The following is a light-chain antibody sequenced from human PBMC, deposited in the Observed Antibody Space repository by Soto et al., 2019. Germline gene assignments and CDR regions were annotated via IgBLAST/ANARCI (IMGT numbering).Light chain of an antibody. CDR2: DSS. CDR1: QSISTY. CDR3: QQSYSNPTWT. J-gene: IGKJ1*01. V-gene: IGKV1-39*01. Sequence: DIQLTQSPSSLSASVGDRITITCRASQSISTYLNWYQQKLGEAPTLLVYDSSTLQSGVPSRFSGSGFGAEFTLTVSSLQPEDFATYYCQQSYSNPTWTFGQGTKVDI.